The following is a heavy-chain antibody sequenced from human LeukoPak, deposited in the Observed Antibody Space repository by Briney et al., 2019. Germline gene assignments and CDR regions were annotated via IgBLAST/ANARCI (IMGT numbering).Heavy chain of an antibody. CDR2: IKGDGSEI. J-gene: IGHJ4*02. Sequence: GGSLRLSCAASGFTVSSNYMSWVRQAPGKGLEWVANIKGDGSEIYSLDSVKGRFTVSRDNAKNSLYLQMNSLRAEDTAVYYCARVLSSSWYYAGYWGQGTLVTVSS. CDR1: GFTVSSNY. D-gene: IGHD6-13*01. CDR3: ARVLSSSWYYAGY. V-gene: IGHV3-7*01.